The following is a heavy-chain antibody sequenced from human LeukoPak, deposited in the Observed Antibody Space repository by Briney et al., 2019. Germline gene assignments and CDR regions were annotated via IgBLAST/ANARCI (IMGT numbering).Heavy chain of an antibody. CDR2: ISYDGSNK. CDR3: ARDRALPITIFGVVKDRNDY. V-gene: IGHV3-30-3*01. CDR1: GFTFSSYA. J-gene: IGHJ4*02. D-gene: IGHD3-3*01. Sequence: PGRSLRLSCAASGFTFSSYAMHWVRQAPGKGLEWVAVISYDGSNKYYADSVKGRFTISRDNSKNTLHLQMNSLRAEDTAVYYCARDRALPITIFGVVKDRNDYWGQGTLVTVSS.